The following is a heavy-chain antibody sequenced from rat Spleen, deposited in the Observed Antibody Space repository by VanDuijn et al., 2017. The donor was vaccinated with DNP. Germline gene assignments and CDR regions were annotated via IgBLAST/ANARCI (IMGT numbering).Heavy chain of an antibody. CDR3: ARSLATVAPTGAMDA. D-gene: IGHD1-3*01. CDR1: GFSLTSYG. J-gene: IGHJ4*01. CDR2: IWSNGNT. V-gene: IGHV2-13*01. Sequence: QVQLKESGPGLVQPSQTLSLTCTVSGFSLTSYGVSWVRQAPGKGLEWMGVIWSNGNTDYNSAIKSRLSISRDTSKSQVFLKMNSLQTEDTAMYFCARSLATVAPTGAMDAWGQGISVTVSS.